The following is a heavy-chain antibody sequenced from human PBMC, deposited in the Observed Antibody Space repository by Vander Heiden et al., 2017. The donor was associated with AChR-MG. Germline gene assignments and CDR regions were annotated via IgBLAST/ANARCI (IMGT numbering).Heavy chain of an antibody. CDR2: ISYDGSNK. CDR1: GFTFSSYG. V-gene: IGHV3-30*18. J-gene: IGHJ6*03. CDR3: AKSSYGTAAYYYYYMDV. D-gene: IGHD3-16*01. Sequence: QVQLVESGGGVVQPGRSLRLPCAASGFTFSSYGMHWVRQAPGKGLEWVAVISYDGSNKYYADSVKGRFTISRDNSKNTLYLQMNSLRAEDTAVYYCAKSSYGTAAYYYYYMDVWGKGTTVTVSS.